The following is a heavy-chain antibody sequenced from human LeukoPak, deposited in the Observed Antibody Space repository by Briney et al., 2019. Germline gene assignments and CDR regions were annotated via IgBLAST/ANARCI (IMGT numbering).Heavy chain of an antibody. CDR3: ARVVAGLWFGELFFDY. D-gene: IGHD3-10*01. Sequence: PGGFLRLSCAASGFTVSSNYMSWVRQAPGKGLEWVSVIYSGGSTYYADSVKGRFTISRDNSKNTLYLQMNSLRAEDTAVYYCARVVAGLWFGELFFDYWGQGTLVTVSS. CDR1: GFTVSSNY. V-gene: IGHV3-66*01. CDR2: IYSGGST. J-gene: IGHJ4*02.